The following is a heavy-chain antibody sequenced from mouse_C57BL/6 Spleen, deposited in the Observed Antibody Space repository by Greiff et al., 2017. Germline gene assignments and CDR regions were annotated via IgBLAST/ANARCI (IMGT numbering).Heavy chain of an antibody. CDR1: GYTFTDYN. J-gene: IGHJ2*01. Sequence: DVQLQESGPELVKPGASVKMSCKASGYTFTDYNMHWVKQSPGKSLEWIGYINPNNGGTSYNQKFKGKATLTVNKSSSTAYMELRSLTSEDSAVYYCARSGSGYPYFDYWGQGTTLTVSS. CDR3: ARSGSGYPYFDY. CDR2: INPNNGGT. D-gene: IGHD3-2*02. V-gene: IGHV1-22*01.